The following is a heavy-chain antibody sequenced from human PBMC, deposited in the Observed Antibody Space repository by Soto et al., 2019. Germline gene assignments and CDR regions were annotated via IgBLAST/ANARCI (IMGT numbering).Heavy chain of an antibody. Sequence: KQSPTLSLTCAISGDSVSSNSAAWNWIRQSPSRGLEWLGRTYYRSKWYNDYAVSVKSRITINPDTSKNQFSLQLNSVTPEDTAVYYCAREGSGGRQYYYYGMDVWGQGTTVTVSS. CDR3: AREGSGGRQYYYYGMDV. CDR2: TYYRSKWYN. J-gene: IGHJ6*02. CDR1: GDSVSSNSAA. D-gene: IGHD2-15*01. V-gene: IGHV6-1*01.